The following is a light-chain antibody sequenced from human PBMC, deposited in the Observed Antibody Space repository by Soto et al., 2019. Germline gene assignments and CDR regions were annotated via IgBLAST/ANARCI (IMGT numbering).Light chain of an antibody. J-gene: IGKJ1*01. CDR1: QSISSW. CDR3: QQYNSSSPET. CDR2: NAS. V-gene: IGKV1-5*03. Sequence: DIQMTQSPSTLSASVGDRVTITCRASQSISSWLAWYQQKPGKAPKLLIYNASSLESGVPSRFSGSGSGTEFTLTISSLQPDDFATYYCQQYNSSSPETFGQGTKVEIK.